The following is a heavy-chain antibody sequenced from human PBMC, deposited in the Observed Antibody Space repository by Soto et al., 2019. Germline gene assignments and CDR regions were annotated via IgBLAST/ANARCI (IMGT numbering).Heavy chain of an antibody. CDR2: IYSGGRT. V-gene: IGHV3-66*01. CDR3: ARSDCSSVSCPNWFDP. CDR1: GFSVTYTY. J-gene: IGHJ5*02. D-gene: IGHD2-15*01. Sequence: EVQLVESGGGLVQPGGSLRLSCAASGFSVTYTYMSWIRQAPGKGLEWVSVIYSGGRTFYADSVRGRFTISRAEGKNTHYLHIHSLRPAYTAVSFCARSDCSSVSCPNWFDPWRQATPVIVSS.